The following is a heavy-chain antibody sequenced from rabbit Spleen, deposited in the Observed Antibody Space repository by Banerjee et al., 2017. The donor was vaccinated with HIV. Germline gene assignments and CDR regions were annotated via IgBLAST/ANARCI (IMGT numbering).Heavy chain of an antibody. D-gene: IGHD4-2*01. CDR2: INIVTGKT. J-gene: IGHJ4*01. Sequence: EQLEESGGGLVKPEGSLTLTCKASGVSFSAKDVMCWVRQAPGKGLEWIACINIVTGKTVYASWAKGRFIMSRTSSTTVFLQMTSLTAADTATYFCARDAGSFPYIDVYSDLWGPGTLVPVS. CDR1: GVSFSAKDV. CDR3: ARDAGSFPYIDVYSDL. V-gene: IGHV1S45*01.